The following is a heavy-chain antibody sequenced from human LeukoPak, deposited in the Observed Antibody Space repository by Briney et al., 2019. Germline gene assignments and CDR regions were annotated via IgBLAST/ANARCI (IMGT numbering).Heavy chain of an antibody. CDR3: ARGSGWLDY. J-gene: IGHJ4*02. V-gene: IGHV4-59*01. CDR1: GGSISSYY. D-gene: IGHD6-19*01. CDR2: FYYSEST. Sequence: SETLSLTCTVSGGSISSYYWSWIRQPPGKGLEWIGYFYYSESTNYNPSLKSRVTISVDTSKNQFSLKLNSVTAADTAVYYCARGSGWLDYWGQETLVTVSS.